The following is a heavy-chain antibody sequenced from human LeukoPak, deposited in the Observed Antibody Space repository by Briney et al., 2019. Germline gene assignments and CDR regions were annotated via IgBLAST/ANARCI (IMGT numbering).Heavy chain of an antibody. CDR3: TRDQEGSDY. V-gene: IGHV3-48*01. CDR2: ITSSSSAK. CDR1: GFTIGKSD. J-gene: IGHJ4*02. Sequence: QSGGSLRLSCATSGFTIGKSDMAWVRQAPGKGLEWVSYITSSSSAKYYADSVKGRFTISRDNAENSLYLQMNSLRAEDTAVNYCTRDQEGSDYWGQGTLVTVSS.